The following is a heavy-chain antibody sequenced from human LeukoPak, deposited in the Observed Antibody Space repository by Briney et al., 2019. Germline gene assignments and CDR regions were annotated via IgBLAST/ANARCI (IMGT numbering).Heavy chain of an antibody. D-gene: IGHD3-3*01. CDR1: GGSINSGGYY. J-gene: IGHJ4*02. Sequence: PSQTLSLTCTVSGGSINSGGYYWSWIRQHPGKGLEWVGYIYYSGSTYYNPSLKSRVTISVDTSKNQFSLKLSSVTAADTAVYYCARGGVVSRFDYWGQGTLVTVSS. CDR3: ARGGVVSRFDY. CDR2: IYYSGST. V-gene: IGHV4-31*03.